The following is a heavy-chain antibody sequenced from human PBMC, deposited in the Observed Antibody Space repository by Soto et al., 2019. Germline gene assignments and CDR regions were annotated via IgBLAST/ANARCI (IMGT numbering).Heavy chain of an antibody. CDR2: IVNDGSEQ. D-gene: IGHD3-10*02. CDR3: ARDDLYVGNGLDL. V-gene: IGHV3-33*01. Sequence: QVQLVASGGGVVRPGRSLRLSCAATGFSFSTHGMHWVRQAPGKGLEWVAVIVNDGSEQQYAYTVKGRFTISRDNARNILYLQMNTLRVEDPALYYCARDDLYVGNGLDLWGQGTLVTVSS. CDR1: GFSFSTHG. J-gene: IGHJ5*02.